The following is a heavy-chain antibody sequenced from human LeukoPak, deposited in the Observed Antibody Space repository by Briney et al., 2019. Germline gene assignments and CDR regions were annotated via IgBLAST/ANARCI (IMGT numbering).Heavy chain of an antibody. V-gene: IGHV5-51*01. CDR1: GYRFTSYW. CDR2: IYPGDSDT. CDR3: ARHTNDYGGYGDY. Sequence: GASLKISCKGSGYRFTSYWIGWVRQMPGKGLDWMGIIYPGDSDTRYSPSFQGQVTISADKSISAAYLQWSSLKASDTAMYYCARHTNDYGGYGDYWGQGTLVTVSS. J-gene: IGHJ4*02. D-gene: IGHD4-23*01.